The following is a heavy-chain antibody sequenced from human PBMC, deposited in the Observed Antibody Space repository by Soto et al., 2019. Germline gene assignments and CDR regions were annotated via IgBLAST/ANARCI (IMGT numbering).Heavy chain of an antibody. J-gene: IGHJ4*02. V-gene: IGHV1-69*01. CDR2: IIPIFGTA. Sequence: QVQLVQSGAEVKKPGSSVKVSCKASGGTFSSYAISWVRQATGQGLEWMGGIIPIFGTANYAQKFQGRVTITADESTSTAYMELSSLRSEDTAVYYCARARRTYYYDSSGYSVDYWGQGTLVTVSS. CDR3: ARARRTYYYDSSGYSVDY. D-gene: IGHD3-22*01. CDR1: GGTFSSYA.